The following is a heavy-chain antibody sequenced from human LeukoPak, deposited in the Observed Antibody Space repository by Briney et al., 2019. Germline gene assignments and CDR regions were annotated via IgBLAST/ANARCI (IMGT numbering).Heavy chain of an antibody. CDR1: GFTFSSYW. V-gene: IGHV3-7*01. J-gene: IGHJ4*02. Sequence: PGGSLRLSCAASGFTFSSYWMSWVRQAPGKGLEWVANIKQDGSEKYYVDSVKGRFTISRDNAKNSLYLQVNSLRAEDTAVYYCARVPPYYYDSSGPPTRYYFDYWGQGTLVTVSS. CDR3: ARVPPYYYDSSGPPTRYYFDY. D-gene: IGHD3-22*01. CDR2: IKQDGSEK.